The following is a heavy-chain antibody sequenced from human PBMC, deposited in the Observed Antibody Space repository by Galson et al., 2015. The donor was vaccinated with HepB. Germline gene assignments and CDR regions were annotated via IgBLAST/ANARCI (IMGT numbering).Heavy chain of an antibody. CDR1: GFTFSSYG. CDR2: ISYDGSNK. J-gene: IGHJ4*02. D-gene: IGHD3-22*01. V-gene: IGHV3-30*18. CDR3: AKEGYYYDSSGYYRFFDY. Sequence: SLRLSCAASGFTFSSYGMHWVRQAPGKGLEWVAVISYDGSNKYYADSVKGRFTISRDNSKNTLYLQMNSLRAEDTAVYYCAKEGYYYDSSGYYRFFDYWGQGTLVTVSS.